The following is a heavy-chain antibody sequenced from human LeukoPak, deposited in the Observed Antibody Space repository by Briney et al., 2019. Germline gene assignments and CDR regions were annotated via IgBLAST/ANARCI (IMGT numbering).Heavy chain of an antibody. Sequence: GGSLRLSCAASGFTFSSYGMHWVRQAPGKGLEWVAFIRYDGSNKYYADSVKGRFTISRDNSKNTLYLQMNSLRAEDTAVYYCAKSQPYAGYYYYGMDVWGQGTTVTVSS. CDR3: AKSQPYAGYYYYGMDV. CDR2: IRYDGSNK. V-gene: IGHV3-30*02. CDR1: GFTFSSYG. J-gene: IGHJ6*02. D-gene: IGHD2-8*01.